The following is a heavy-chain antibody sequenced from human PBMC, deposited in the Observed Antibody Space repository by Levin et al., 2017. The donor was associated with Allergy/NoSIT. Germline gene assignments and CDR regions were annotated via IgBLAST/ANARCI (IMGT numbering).Heavy chain of an antibody. CDR1: GFTFSSYA. Sequence: GESLKISCAASGFTFSSYAMSWVRQAPGKGLEWVSAISGSGGSTYYADSVKGRFTISRDNSKNTLYLQMNSLRAEDTAVYYCAKAVGVDAFDIWGQGTMVTVSS. CDR2: ISGSGGST. CDR3: AKAVGVDAFDI. D-gene: IGHD2-2*01. V-gene: IGHV3-23*01. J-gene: IGHJ3*02.